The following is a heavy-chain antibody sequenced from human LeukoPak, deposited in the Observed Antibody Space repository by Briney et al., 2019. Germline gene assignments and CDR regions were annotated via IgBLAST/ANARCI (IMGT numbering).Heavy chain of an antibody. V-gene: IGHV3-15*01. J-gene: IGHJ4*02. CDR2: IKRKSDGETT. CDR3: TTSGGNWDYFDY. CDR1: GFYFINSG. D-gene: IGHD7-27*01. Sequence: GGSLRLSCAGSGFYFINSGISWVRQSPGKGLEWVGHIKRKSDGETTDYAAPVKGRFSISRDDSKNTVYLQMNSLRIDDTGVYYCTTSGGNWDYFDYWGQGTLVTVSS.